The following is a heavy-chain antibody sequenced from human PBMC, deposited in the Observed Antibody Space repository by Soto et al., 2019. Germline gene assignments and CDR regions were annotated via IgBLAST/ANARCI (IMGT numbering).Heavy chain of an antibody. CDR1: GNTLTGIS. CDR3: VTPYCGGDRCFANWFDP. Sequence: ASVKVSCKVSGNTLTGISLHWVRQAPGKGLEWMGGIDPEDGERNFAQVFLGRVSMTEDTSTDTVYMELSSLTSEDTAVYYCVTPYCGGDRCFANWFDPWGQGTLVTVSS. D-gene: IGHD2-21*01. J-gene: IGHJ5*02. CDR2: IDPEDGER. V-gene: IGHV1-24*01.